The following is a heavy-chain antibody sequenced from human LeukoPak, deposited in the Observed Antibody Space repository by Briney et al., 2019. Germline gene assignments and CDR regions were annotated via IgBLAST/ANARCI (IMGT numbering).Heavy chain of an antibody. CDR2: IYYSGST. J-gene: IGHJ4*02. CDR1: GGSIRSSSYY. V-gene: IGHV4-39*07. Sequence: SETLSLTCTVSGGSIRSSSYYWGWIRQPPGKGLEWIGSIYYSGSTYYNPSLKSRATISVDTSKNQFSLKLSSVTAADTAVYYCARAAASSSSWYSTYYFDYWGQGTLVTVSS. CDR3: ARAAASSSSWYSTYYFDY. D-gene: IGHD6-13*01.